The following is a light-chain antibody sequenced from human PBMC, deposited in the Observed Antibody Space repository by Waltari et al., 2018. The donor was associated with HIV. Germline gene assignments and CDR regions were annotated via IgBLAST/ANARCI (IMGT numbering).Light chain of an antibody. V-gene: IGLV7-43*01. CDR1: TGAVTSAYY. J-gene: IGLJ3*02. CDR3: QLYYDGAWV. Sequence: QTVVTQEPSLTVSPGGTVTLTCASSTGAVTSAYYPNWFRLKPGQAPRALIYSTNYKHSWTPVRFSGSLRGGKAALTLSGVQPEDEAEYCCQLYYDGAWVFGGGTKLTVL. CDR2: STN.